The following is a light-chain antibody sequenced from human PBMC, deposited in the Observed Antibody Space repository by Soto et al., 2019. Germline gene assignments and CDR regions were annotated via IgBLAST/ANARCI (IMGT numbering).Light chain of an antibody. CDR3: SSYAGSNILSVV. CDR1: SSDVGGYNY. J-gene: IGLJ2*01. V-gene: IGLV2-8*01. Sequence: QSALTQPPSASGSPGQSVTISCTGTSSDVGGYNYVSWYQQHPGNAPKLMIYEVSKRPSGVPDRFSGSKSGNTASLTVSGLQAEDEADYYCSSYAGSNILSVVFGGGTEVTVL. CDR2: EVS.